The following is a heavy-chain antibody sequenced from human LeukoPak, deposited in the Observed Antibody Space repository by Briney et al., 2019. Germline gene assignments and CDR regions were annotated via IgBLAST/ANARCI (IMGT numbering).Heavy chain of an antibody. CDR1: GDSLNSGSYY. J-gene: IGHJ4*02. D-gene: IGHD2-21*02. V-gene: IGHV4-31*03. CDR3: ARMPRGVAVVTPYYFDS. Sequence: SQTLSLTCTVFGDSLNSGSYYWSWIRQHSESGLEWIGYISYRGTTFYNPSVKSRVSISGDTSKTQFSLNINSVTAADRAVYYCARMPRGVAVVTPYYFDSWGQGTLVTVSS. CDR2: ISYRGTT.